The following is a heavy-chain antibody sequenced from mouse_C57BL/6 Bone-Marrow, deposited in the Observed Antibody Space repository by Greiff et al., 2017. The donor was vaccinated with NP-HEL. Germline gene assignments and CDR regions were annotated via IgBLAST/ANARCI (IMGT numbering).Heavy chain of an antibody. Sequence: EVQGVESGGGLVKPGGSLKLSCAASGFTFSSYAMSWVRQTPEKRLEWVATISDGGSYTDYPDNVKGRFTISRDNAKNNLYLQMSHLKSEDTAMYYCARERFTTVVATDAMDYWGQGTSVTVTS. D-gene: IGHD1-1*01. J-gene: IGHJ4*01. V-gene: IGHV5-4*01. CDR2: ISDGGSYT. CDR1: GFTFSSYA. CDR3: ARERFTTVVATDAMDY.